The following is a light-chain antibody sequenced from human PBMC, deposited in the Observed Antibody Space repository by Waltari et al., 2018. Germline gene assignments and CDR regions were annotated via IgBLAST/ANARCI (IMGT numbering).Light chain of an antibody. J-gene: IGLJ3*02. CDR1: TSDLGGYNY. V-gene: IGLV2-14*03. CDR2: DVT. CDR3: CSFTTSSTWV. Sequence: QSALTQSASVSGSLGQSITMSCTGTTSDLGGYNYVLWYQQHPGKAPKLILYDVTSRPPGVSNRFSGSKSGNTASLTISGLQAEDEADYYCCSFTTSSTWVFGGGTKLTVL.